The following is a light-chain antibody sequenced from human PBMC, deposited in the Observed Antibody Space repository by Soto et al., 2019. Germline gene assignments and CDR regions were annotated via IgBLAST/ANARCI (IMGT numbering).Light chain of an antibody. V-gene: IGKV3-20*01. CDR3: QQYSTSPLT. Sequence: IGLTQSPGTLSLSPGERASLSCRASQSVNSNLAWYQQKPGQAPRLLMYGASTRGAGIPDRFSGSGSGTDFTLTISRLEPEDFALYFCQQYSTSPLTFGGGTKVEIK. CDR1: QSVNSN. J-gene: IGKJ4*01. CDR2: GAS.